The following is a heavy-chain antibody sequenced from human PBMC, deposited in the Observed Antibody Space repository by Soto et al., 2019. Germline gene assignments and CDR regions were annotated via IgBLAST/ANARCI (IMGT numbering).Heavy chain of an antibody. V-gene: IGHV1-18*01. Sequence: ASXKVSWKASGYTFTSYGISCVRQPPGQGLEWMGWINDYNGNTNYAQKVQGRVTMTTDTSTSTAYMELRSLRSDDKAVYYCAREGSPLRWGQTYYFDYWGQGTLVTVSS. CDR3: AREGSPLRWGQTYYFDY. CDR1: GYTFTSYG. CDR2: INDYNGNT. D-gene: IGHD1-26*01. J-gene: IGHJ4*02.